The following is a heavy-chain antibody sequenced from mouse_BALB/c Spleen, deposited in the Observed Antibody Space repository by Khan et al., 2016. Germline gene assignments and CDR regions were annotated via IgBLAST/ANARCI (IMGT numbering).Heavy chain of an antibody. D-gene: IGHD2-4*01. CDR1: GFNIKDTY. V-gene: IGHV14-3*02. CDR2: IDPANGNT. J-gene: IGHJ3*01. Sequence: VQLQQSGAEFVKPGASVKLSCTASGFNIKDTYIHWVKQSPEQGLEWIGGIDPANGNTKFDPKLQGKATITIDKSSNTAYLQLSSLTSEDTAVNYFDNPFCDCSSWFAYWGQVTLVTVSA. CDR3: DNPFCDCSSWFAY.